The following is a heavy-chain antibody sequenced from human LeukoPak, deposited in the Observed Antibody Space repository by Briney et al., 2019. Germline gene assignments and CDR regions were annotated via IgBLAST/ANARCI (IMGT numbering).Heavy chain of an antibody. V-gene: IGHV1-46*01. CDR3: ARVSTIFGVVTFDY. CDR1: GYTFTSYY. Sequence: ASVKVSCKASGYTFTSYYMHWVRQAPGQGLEWMGIINPSGGSTSYAQKFQGRVTMTRDTSISTAYMELSRLRSDDTAVYYCARVSTIFGVVTFDYWGQGTLVTVSS. J-gene: IGHJ4*02. D-gene: IGHD3-3*01. CDR2: INPSGGST.